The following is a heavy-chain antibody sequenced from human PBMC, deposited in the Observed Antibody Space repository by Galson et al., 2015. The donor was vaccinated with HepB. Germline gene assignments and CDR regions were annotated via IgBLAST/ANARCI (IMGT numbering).Heavy chain of an antibody. CDR3: AKGGYYYDSSGYYDLGNYGMDV. CDR2: ISGSGGST. J-gene: IGHJ6*02. CDR1: GFTFSSYA. V-gene: IGHV3-23*01. D-gene: IGHD3-22*01. Sequence: SLRLSCAASGFTFSSYAMSWVRQAPGKGLEWVSAISGSGGSTYYADSVKGRFTISRDNSKNTLYLQMNSLSAEDTAVYYCAKGGYYYDSSGYYDLGNYGMDVWGQGTTVTVSS.